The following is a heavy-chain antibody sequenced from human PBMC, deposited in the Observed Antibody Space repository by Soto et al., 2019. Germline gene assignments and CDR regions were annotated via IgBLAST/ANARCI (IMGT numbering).Heavy chain of an antibody. CDR1: GGTFSSYA. V-gene: IGHV1-69*13. CDR3: ASCSGGSCYSVHYYYGMDV. D-gene: IGHD2-15*01. J-gene: IGHJ6*02. Sequence: SVKVSCKASGGTFSSYAISWVRQAPGQGLEWMGGIIPIFGTANYAQKFQGRVTITADESTSTAYMELSSLRSEDTAVYYCASCSGGSCYSVHYYYGMDVWGQGTTVTVSS. CDR2: IIPIFGTA.